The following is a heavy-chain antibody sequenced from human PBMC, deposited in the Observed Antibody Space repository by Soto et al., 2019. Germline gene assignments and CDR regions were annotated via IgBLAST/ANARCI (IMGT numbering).Heavy chain of an antibody. CDR2: INPNSGGT. CDR3: ARASVTSADNYYYYGMAV. J-gene: IGHJ6*02. CDR1: GYTFTSYY. D-gene: IGHD4-17*01. V-gene: IGHV1-2*04. Sequence: DALQVSCKASGYTFTSYYMHWVRQAPGQGLEWMGWINPNSGGTNYAQKFQGWVTMTRDTSISTACMELSRLRSDDTAVYYCARASVTSADNYYYYGMAVWGQGSTVTV.